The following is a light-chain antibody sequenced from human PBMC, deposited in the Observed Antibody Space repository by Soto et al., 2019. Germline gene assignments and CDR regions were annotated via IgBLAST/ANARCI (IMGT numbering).Light chain of an antibody. V-gene: IGKV3-20*01. J-gene: IGKJ1*01. CDR1: QSVSSD. Sequence: EIVVTQSPATLSVSPGERATLSFRASQSVSSDLAWYQQKPGQAPRLPIYGASNRATGIPDRFSGSGSGTDFTLTISRLEPEDFAVYYCQQYGSSGTFGQGTKVDIK. CDR2: GAS. CDR3: QQYGSSGT.